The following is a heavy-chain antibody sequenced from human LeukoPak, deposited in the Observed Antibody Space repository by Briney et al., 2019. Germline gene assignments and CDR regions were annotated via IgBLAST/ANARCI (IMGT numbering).Heavy chain of an antibody. CDR3: ARDGIDY. CDR1: GFTFSSYW. CDR2: IKQEGSEK. J-gene: IGHJ4*02. V-gene: IGHV3-7*05. D-gene: IGHD1-26*01. Sequence: GGSLRLSCVASGFTFSSYWMSWVRQAPGQGLEWGANIKQEGSEKYYVDSVKGRFTISRDDAKNSLYLQMNSLRPEDTAVYYCARDGIDYWGQGTLVTVSS.